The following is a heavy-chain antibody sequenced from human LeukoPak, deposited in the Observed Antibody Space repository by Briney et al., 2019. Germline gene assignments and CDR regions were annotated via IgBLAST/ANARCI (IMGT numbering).Heavy chain of an antibody. CDR3: ARSPYYYMDV. J-gene: IGHJ6*03. CDR1: GFTFSSYA. CDR2: ISYDGSNK. Sequence: GSLRLSCAASGFTFSSYAMHWVRQAPGKGLEWVAVISYDGSNKNYADSVKGRFTISRDNAKNSLYLQMNSLRAEDTAVYYCARSPYYYMDVWGKGTTVTISS. V-gene: IGHV3-30*04.